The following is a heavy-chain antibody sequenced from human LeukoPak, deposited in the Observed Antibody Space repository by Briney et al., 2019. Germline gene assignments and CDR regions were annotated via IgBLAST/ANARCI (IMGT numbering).Heavy chain of an antibody. J-gene: IGHJ1*01. CDR3: TRVHDYRTSGEYFQH. CDR2: MNPNSGNT. V-gene: IGHV1-8*01. CDR1: GYTFTSYD. D-gene: IGHD4-11*01. Sequence: GASVKVSCKASGYTFTSYDINWVRQATGQGLEWMGWMNPNSGNTGYAQKFQGRVTMTRNTSISTAYMELSSLRSEDTAVYYCTRVHDYRTSGEYFQHWGQGTLVTVSS.